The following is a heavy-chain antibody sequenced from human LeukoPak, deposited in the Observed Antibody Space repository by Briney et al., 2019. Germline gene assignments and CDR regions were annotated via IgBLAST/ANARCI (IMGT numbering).Heavy chain of an antibody. CDR2: IKQNGSEI. J-gene: IGHJ4*02. Sequence: QPGGSLRLSCEASGFTFSDFWMSWVRQAPGKGLEWVANIKQNGSEIDYVDSVKGRFTISRDNARNSLYLQMDSLRVGDTAMYYCADPGAGFWGQGTLVTVSS. V-gene: IGHV3-7*01. D-gene: IGHD4-17*01. CDR3: ADPGAGF. CDR1: GFTFSDFW.